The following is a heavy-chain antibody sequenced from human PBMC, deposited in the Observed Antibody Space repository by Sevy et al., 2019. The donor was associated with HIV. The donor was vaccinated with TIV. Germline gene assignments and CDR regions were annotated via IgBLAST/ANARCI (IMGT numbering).Heavy chain of an antibody. V-gene: IGHV1-18*01. Sequence: ASVKVSCKASGYTFTSYGINWVRQAPGQGLEWMGWISAYNGNTNYAQKLQGRVTMTTDTSTSTAYMELRSLRSDDTAVYYCARTITMVRGVINEGYFDYWGQGTLVTVSS. CDR2: ISAYNGNT. D-gene: IGHD3-10*01. J-gene: IGHJ4*02. CDR1: GYTFTSYG. CDR3: ARTITMVRGVINEGYFDY.